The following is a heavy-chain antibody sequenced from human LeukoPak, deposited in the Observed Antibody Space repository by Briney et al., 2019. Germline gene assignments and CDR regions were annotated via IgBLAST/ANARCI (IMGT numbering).Heavy chain of an antibody. Sequence: GGSLRLSCAASGFTFSSYWMSWVRQAPGKGLEWVANIKEDGSEKRDVDSVKGRFTISRDNAKNSLYLQMNSLRAEDTAVYYCAFGGNPPRWGQGTLVTVSS. CDR1: GFTFSSYW. CDR3: AFGGNPPR. CDR2: IKEDGSEK. D-gene: IGHD4-23*01. V-gene: IGHV3-7*01. J-gene: IGHJ4*02.